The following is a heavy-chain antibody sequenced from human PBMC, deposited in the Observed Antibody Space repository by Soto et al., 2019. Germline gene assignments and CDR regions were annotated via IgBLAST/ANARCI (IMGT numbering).Heavy chain of an antibody. CDR2: ISYGSSHK. J-gene: IGHJ4*02. D-gene: IGHD2-2*01. V-gene: IGHV3-30*02. CDR3: ARDRTVVVPAAMLEAFDY. Sequence: PGGSLRLSCTASGFSLNDYGMHWVRQAPGKGLEWVAYISYGSSHKFYANSVKGRFTISRDNSKNTLYLQMNSLRAEDTAVYYCARDRTVVVPAAMLEAFDYWGQGTLVTVSS. CDR1: GFSLNDYG.